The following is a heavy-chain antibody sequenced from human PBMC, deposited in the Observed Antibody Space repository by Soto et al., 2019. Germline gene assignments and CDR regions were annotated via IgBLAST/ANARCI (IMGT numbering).Heavy chain of an antibody. CDR2: ISYSGST. V-gene: IGHV4-59*02. D-gene: IGHD3-22*01. CDR3: ARAGSGYSFDY. J-gene: IGHJ4*02. Sequence: SETLSLTCTVSGGSVSSYYWSWIRQSPGKGLEWIGYISYSGSTNYNPSLKSRVTMSLDTSKNQFSLRLSPVTAADTAVYYCARAGSGYSFDYWGQGTLVTVSS. CDR1: GGSVSSYY.